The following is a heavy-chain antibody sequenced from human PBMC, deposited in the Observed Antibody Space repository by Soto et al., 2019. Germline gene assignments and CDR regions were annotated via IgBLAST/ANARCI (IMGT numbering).Heavy chain of an antibody. CDR3: ARGDKLSLYPQLDY. V-gene: IGHV1-2*04. D-gene: IGHD3-16*02. J-gene: IGHJ4*02. Sequence: QVQLVQSGAEVKKPGASVKVSCKASGYTFTGNYMHWVRQAPGQGFEWMGWINVNSGGTKYAQKFQGWVTMTRDTSISTAYMELSRVRSDDTAVYYCARGDKLSLYPQLDYWGQGTLVTVSS. CDR1: GYTFTGNY. CDR2: INVNSGGT.